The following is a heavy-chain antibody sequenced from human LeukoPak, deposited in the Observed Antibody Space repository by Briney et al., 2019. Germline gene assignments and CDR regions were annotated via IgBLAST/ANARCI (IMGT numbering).Heavy chain of an antibody. D-gene: IGHD1-26*01. CDR1: GFTVSSDH. Sequence: GGSLRLSCAASGFTVSSDHMSWVRQAPGKGLEWVSVIYAGGSTYYADYVKGRFTISRDNFKNTVFLQMNSLRAEDTAVYYCARVWELSFDYWGQGTLVTVSS. V-gene: IGHV3-53*01. CDR2: IYAGGST. CDR3: ARVWELSFDY. J-gene: IGHJ4*02.